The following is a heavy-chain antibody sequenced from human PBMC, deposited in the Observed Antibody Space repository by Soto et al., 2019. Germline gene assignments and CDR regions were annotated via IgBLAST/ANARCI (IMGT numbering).Heavy chain of an antibody. CDR3: ARGIRGWRSDFDY. D-gene: IGHD6-19*01. J-gene: IGHJ4*02. CDR1: GFTFSSYA. Sequence: GGSLRLSCAASGFTFSSYAMHWVRQAPGKGLEWVAVISYDGSNKYYADSVKGRFTISRDNSKNTLYLQMNSLRAEDTAVYYCARGIRGWRSDFDYWGQGTLVTVSS. CDR2: ISYDGSNK. V-gene: IGHV3-30*14.